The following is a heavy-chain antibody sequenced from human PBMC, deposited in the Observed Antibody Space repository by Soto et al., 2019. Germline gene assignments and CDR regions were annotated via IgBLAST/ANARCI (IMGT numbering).Heavy chain of an antibody. CDR2: ISYDGSNK. CDR1: GFTFSSYG. V-gene: IGHV3-30*18. D-gene: IGHD5-12*01. J-gene: IGHJ4*02. Sequence: QVQLVESGGGVVQPGRSLRLSCAASGFTFSSYGMHWVRQAPGKGLEWVAVISYDGSNKYYADSVKGRFTISRDNSKNTLYLQMNSLRAEDTAVYYCAKDHQAEPTTDYCDYWGQGTLVTVSS. CDR3: AKDHQAEPTTDYCDY.